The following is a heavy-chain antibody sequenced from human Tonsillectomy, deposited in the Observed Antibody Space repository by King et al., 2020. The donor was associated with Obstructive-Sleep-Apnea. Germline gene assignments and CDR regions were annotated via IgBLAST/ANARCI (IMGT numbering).Heavy chain of an antibody. Sequence: QLVQSGAEVKKPGASVKVSCKASGYTFTSYGISWVRQAPGQGLEWMGWITAYNGNTNYAQKLQGRVTMTTDTSTTTAYMELRSLSSDDTAVYYCARDRDYYASGSYADYWGQGTLVTVSS. J-gene: IGHJ4*02. CDR2: ITAYNGNT. CDR3: ARDRDYYASGSYADY. CDR1: GYTFTSYG. V-gene: IGHV1-18*01. D-gene: IGHD3-10*01.